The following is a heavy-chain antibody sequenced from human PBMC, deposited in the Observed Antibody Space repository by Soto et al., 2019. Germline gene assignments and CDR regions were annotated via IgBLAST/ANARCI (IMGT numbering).Heavy chain of an antibody. CDR1: GGSVSSGSYY. CDR2: IYYSGST. V-gene: IGHV4-61*01. CDR3: ARGTSFGELLPFDY. J-gene: IGHJ4*02. Sequence: SETLSLTCTVSGGSVSSGSYYWSWIRQTPGKGLEWIGYIYYSGSTNYNPSPKSRVTISVDTSKNQFSLKLSSVTAADTAVYYCARGTSFGELLPFDYWGQGTLVTVSS. D-gene: IGHD3-10*01.